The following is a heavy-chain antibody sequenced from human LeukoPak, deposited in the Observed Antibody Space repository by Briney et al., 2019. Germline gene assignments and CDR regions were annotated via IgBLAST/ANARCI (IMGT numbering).Heavy chain of an antibody. CDR1: GGSFSGYY. CDR3: ARGVRDYRYDY. Sequence: SETLSLTCAVYGGSFSGYYWSWIRQPPGKGLEWIGYIYYSGSTNYNPSLKSRVTISVDTSKNQFSLKLSSVTAADTAVYYCARGVRDYRYDYWGQGTLVTVSS. CDR2: IYYSGST. V-gene: IGHV4-59*01. J-gene: IGHJ4*02. D-gene: IGHD4-11*01.